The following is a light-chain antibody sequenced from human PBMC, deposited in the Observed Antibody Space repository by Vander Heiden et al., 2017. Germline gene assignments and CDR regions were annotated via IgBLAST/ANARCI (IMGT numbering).Light chain of an antibody. CDR1: QYVSSSH. CDR3: QQYASSPRT. J-gene: IGKJ2*02. V-gene: IGKV3-20*01. Sequence: EIVLTQSPGTLSLSPGERATPSCRASQYVSSSHLAWYQQKPGQAPRLLIYGASSMATGIPDRFSGSGSGTDFTLTISRLEPEDFAVYYCQQYASSPRTFGQGTKLEI. CDR2: GAS.